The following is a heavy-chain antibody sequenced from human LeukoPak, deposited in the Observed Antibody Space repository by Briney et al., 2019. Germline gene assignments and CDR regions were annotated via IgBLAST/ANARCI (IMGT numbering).Heavy chain of an antibody. CDR2: INHSGST. D-gene: IGHD6-6*01. J-gene: IGHJ4*02. CDR1: GFSFSDYW. Sequence: TGGSLRLSCAASGFSFSDYWMSWVRQPPGKGLEWIGEINHSGSTNYNPSLKSRVTISVDTSKNQFSLKLSSVTAADTAVYYCARGGAARPKRFYGYWGQGTLVTVSS. V-gene: IGHV4-34*01. CDR3: ARGGAARPKRFYGY.